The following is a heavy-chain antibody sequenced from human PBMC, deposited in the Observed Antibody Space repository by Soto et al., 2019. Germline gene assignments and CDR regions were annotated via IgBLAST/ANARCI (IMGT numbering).Heavy chain of an antibody. D-gene: IGHD3-3*01. CDR1: GYTFTSYG. J-gene: IGHJ6*03. CDR3: ARVFLEWLSNPYYMDV. V-gene: IGHV1-18*01. Sequence: ASVKVSCKASGYTFTSYGISWVRQAPGQGLEWMGWISAYNGNTNYAQKLQGRVTMTTDTSTSTAYMELRSLRSDDTAVYYCARVFLEWLSNPYYMDVWGKGTTVTVSS. CDR2: ISAYNGNT.